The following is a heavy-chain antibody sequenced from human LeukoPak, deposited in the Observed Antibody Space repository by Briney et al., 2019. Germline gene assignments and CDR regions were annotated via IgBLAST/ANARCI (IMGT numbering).Heavy chain of an antibody. Sequence: SETLSLTCTVSGGSISSNRYYWGWTRQPPGKGLEWIGSINYSGNTYYKPSLKSRVTMSVDTSKNQFSLKLSSVTAADTALYYCAKSRGSSWPNYYYFDYWGQGTLVSVSS. J-gene: IGHJ4*02. CDR3: AKSRGSSWPNYYYFDY. CDR1: GGSISSNRYY. CDR2: INYSGNT. V-gene: IGHV4-39*07. D-gene: IGHD6-13*01.